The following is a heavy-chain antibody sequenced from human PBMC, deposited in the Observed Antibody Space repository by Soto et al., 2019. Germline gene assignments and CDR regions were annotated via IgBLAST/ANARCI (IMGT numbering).Heavy chain of an antibody. CDR3: AKRAREAVADYILLNGYYFDY. D-gene: IGHD6-19*01. CDR2: ISGSGGST. Sequence: EVQLFESGGGLVQPGGSLRLSCAASGFTFSSYAMSWVRQAPGKGLEWVSAISGSGGSTYYADSVKGRFTISRDNSKNTLYLQMNSLRAEDTAVYYCAKRAREAVADYILLNGYYFDYWGQGTLVTVSS. V-gene: IGHV3-23*01. J-gene: IGHJ4*02. CDR1: GFTFSSYA.